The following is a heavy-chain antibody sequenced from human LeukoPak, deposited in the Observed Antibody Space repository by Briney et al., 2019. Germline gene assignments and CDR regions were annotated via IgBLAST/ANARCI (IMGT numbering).Heavy chain of an antibody. V-gene: IGHV3-30-3*01. D-gene: IGHD5-12*01. CDR3: ARSLGYSSYDYVPFIDY. CDR1: GFTFSSYA. Sequence: GGSLRLSCAASGFTFSSYAMHWVRQAPGKGLEWVAVISYDGSNKYYADSVKGRFTISRDNSKSTLYLQMNSLRGEDTAVYYCARSLGYSSYDYVPFIDYWGQGILITVSS. J-gene: IGHJ4*02. CDR2: ISYDGSNK.